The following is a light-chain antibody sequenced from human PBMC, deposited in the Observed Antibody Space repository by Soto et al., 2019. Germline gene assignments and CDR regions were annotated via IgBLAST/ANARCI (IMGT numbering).Light chain of an antibody. V-gene: IGKV3-20*01. Sequence: EIVLTQSPGTLSLSPGERATLSCRASQSVGRDYLAWYQQKPGQAPRLLIYHASNRATGIPDRFSGSGSGTDFTLTISRLEPEDFAEFYCRLYARSPLTFGGGTKVEIK. CDR1: QSVGRDY. J-gene: IGKJ4*01. CDR2: HAS. CDR3: RLYARSPLT.